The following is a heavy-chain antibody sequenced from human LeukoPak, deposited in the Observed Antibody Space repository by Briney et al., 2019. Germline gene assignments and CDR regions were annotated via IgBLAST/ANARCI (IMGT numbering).Heavy chain of an antibody. CDR2: IRYDGSNK. J-gene: IGHJ4*02. Sequence: GGSLRLSCAASGFTFSSYGMHWVRQAPGKGLEWVAFIRYDGSNKYYADSVKGRFTISRDNSKNTLYLQMNSLRAEDTAVYYCARVVSPYSGSYLGFDYWGQGTLVTVSS. CDR1: GFTFSSYG. D-gene: IGHD1-26*01. CDR3: ARVVSPYSGSYLGFDY. V-gene: IGHV3-30*02.